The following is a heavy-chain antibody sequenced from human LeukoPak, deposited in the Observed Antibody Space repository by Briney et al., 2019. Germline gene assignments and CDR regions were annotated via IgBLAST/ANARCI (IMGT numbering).Heavy chain of an antibody. Sequence: GGSLRLSCAASGFTVSSNYMSWVRQAPGKGLEWVSVIYSGGSTYYADSVKGRFTISRDNSKNTLYLQMDSLRAEDTAVYYCARDSGSYYYDAFDIWGQGTMVTVSS. V-gene: IGHV3-53*01. CDR2: IYSGGST. J-gene: IGHJ3*02. D-gene: IGHD1-26*01. CDR1: GFTVSSNY. CDR3: ARDSGSYYYDAFDI.